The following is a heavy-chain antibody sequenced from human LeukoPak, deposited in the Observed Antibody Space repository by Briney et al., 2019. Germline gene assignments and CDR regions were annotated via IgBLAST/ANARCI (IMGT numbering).Heavy chain of an antibody. V-gene: IGHV3-53*01. CDR3: ATNYDILTGYSYYFDY. CDR2: IYSGGST. CDR1: GFTVSSNY. D-gene: IGHD3-9*01. J-gene: IGHJ4*02. Sequence: GGSLRLSCAASGFTVSSNYMSWVRQAPGKGLEWVSVIYSGGSTYYADSVKGRFTISRDNSKNTLYLQMNSLRAEDTAVYYCATNYDILTGYSYYFDYWGQGTLVTVSS.